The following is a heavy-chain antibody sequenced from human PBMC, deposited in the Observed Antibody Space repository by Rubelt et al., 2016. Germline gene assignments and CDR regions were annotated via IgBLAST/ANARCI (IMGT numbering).Heavy chain of an antibody. J-gene: IGHJ6*03. D-gene: IGHD4-17*01. Sequence: QVQLVQSGAEVKKPGSSVKVSCKASGGTFSSYAISWVRQAPGQGLEWMGRIIPILGIANYAQKFQGRVTITADKSTSTAYMELSRLRSEDTAVYYWARDCRLGRCGTVTTLYYYYYYMDVWGKGTTVTVSS. CDR3: ARDCRLGRCGTVTTLYYYYYYMDV. CDR2: IIPILGIA. V-gene: IGHV1-69*09. CDR1: GGTFSSYA.